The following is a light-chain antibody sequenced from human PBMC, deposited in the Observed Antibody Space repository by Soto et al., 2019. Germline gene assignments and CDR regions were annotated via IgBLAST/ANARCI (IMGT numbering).Light chain of an antibody. Sequence: QSVLTQPPSVSGAPGQRVTISCTGSRSNIGAGYDVHWYQQLPGRAPKLLIYGNTNRPSGVPDRFSGSKSGTSASLAITGLRPEDEADYFCQAYDNSLGVSVLFGGGTKLTVL. V-gene: IGLV1-40*01. J-gene: IGLJ3*02. CDR1: RSNIGAGYD. CDR3: QAYDNSLGVSVL. CDR2: GNT.